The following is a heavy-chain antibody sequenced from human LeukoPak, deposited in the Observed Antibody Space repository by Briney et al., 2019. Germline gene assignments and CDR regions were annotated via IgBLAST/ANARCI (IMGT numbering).Heavy chain of an antibody. CDR2: INHSGST. CDR3: ARPMLRGIITGTFDY. CDR1: GGSFSGYY. D-gene: IGHD3-10*01. J-gene: IGHJ4*02. V-gene: IGHV4-34*01. Sequence: SETLSLTCAVYGGSFSGYYWSWIRQPPGKGLEWIGEINHSGSTNYNPSLKSRVTISVDTSKNQFSLRLSSVTAADTAVYYCARPMLRGIITGTFDYWGQGTLVTVSS.